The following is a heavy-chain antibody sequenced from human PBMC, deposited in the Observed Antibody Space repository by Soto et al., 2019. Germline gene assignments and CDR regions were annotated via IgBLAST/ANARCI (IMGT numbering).Heavy chain of an antibody. J-gene: IGHJ6*02. CDR2: ISTSSSYK. V-gene: IGHV3-21*01. D-gene: IGHD3-3*01. Sequence: GGSLRLSCAASGFTFSSYFINWVRQAPGRGLEWVSAISTSSSYKYYADSVKGRFTISRDNAKNSLYIQINSLSAEDTAVYYCARDPSPYDFLSGSKRPYALDFSGHRTTLSLS. CDR1: GFTFSSYF. CDR3: ARDPSPYDFLSGSKRPYALDF.